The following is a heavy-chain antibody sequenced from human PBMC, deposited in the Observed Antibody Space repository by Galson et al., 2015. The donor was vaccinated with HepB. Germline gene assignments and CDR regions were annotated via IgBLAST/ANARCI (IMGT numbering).Heavy chain of an antibody. V-gene: IGHV3-21*01. D-gene: IGHD7-27*01. Sequence: SLRLSCAASGFTFNDYNMIWVRQAPGKGLEWVSSINSDSTYIYYADSVRGRFTISRDNAKNSLYLQMNSLRVEDTAIYYCARDPRLGSPFDHWGQGTLVTVSS. CDR3: ARDPRLGSPFDH. J-gene: IGHJ4*02. CDR2: INSDSTYI. CDR1: GFTFNDYN.